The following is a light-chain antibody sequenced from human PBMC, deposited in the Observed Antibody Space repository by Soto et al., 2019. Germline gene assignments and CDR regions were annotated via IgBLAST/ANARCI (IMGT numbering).Light chain of an antibody. Sequence: QSALTQPPSVSGSPGQSVTISCTGTSSDVGSYDRVSWYQQPPGTAPKLMIYEVNNRPSGVPDRFSGSKSGNTASLTISGLQAEDEADYYCTSYTSSNTFVFGTGTKLTVL. J-gene: IGLJ1*01. CDR3: TSYTSSNTFV. CDR2: EVN. V-gene: IGLV2-18*02. CDR1: SSDVGSYDR.